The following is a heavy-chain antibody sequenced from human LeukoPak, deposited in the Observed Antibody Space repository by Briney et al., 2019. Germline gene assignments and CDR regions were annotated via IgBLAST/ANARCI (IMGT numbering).Heavy chain of an antibody. CDR3: ARELYYYDSSGHDY. J-gene: IGHJ4*02. Sequence: PSETLSLTCTVSGGSISSSSYYWGWIRQPPGKGLEWIGSIYHSGSTYYNPSLKSRVTISVDTSKNQFSLKLSSVTAADTAVYYCARELYYYDSSGHDYWGQGTLVTVSS. CDR1: GGSISSSSYY. CDR2: IYHSGST. D-gene: IGHD3-22*01. V-gene: IGHV4-39*07.